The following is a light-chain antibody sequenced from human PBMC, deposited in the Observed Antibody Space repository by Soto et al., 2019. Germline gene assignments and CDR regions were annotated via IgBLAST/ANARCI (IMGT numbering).Light chain of an antibody. Sequence: DFVMTHSPDSLAVSLGERATINCKSSQSVLYSTNNKNYLAWYQQKPGQPPKLLIYWASTRESGVPDRFSGSGSGTDFTLTISSLQAEDVALYFCQQYYTNPFTFGGGTKIEIK. CDR2: WAS. CDR1: QSVLYSTNNKNY. CDR3: QQYYTNPFT. V-gene: IGKV4-1*01. J-gene: IGKJ4*01.